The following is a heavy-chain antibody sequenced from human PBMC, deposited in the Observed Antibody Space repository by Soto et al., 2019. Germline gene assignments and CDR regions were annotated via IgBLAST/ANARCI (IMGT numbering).Heavy chain of an antibody. D-gene: IGHD5-18*01. Sequence: ETLSLTCTVSGGSISSYYWSWIRQPPGKGLEWIGYIYYSGSTNYNPSLKSRVTISVDTSKNQFSLKLSSVTAADTAVYYCARAGLWPPHFDYWGQGTLVTVSS. J-gene: IGHJ4*02. V-gene: IGHV4-59*01. CDR2: IYYSGST. CDR1: GGSISSYY. CDR3: ARAGLWPPHFDY.